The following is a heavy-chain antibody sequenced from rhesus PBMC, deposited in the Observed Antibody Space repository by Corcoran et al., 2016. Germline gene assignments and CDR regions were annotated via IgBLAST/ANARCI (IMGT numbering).Heavy chain of an antibody. CDR1: GGSISSGYD. V-gene: IGHV4-76*01. D-gene: IGHD7-45*01. CDR2: IYGSSGST. Sequence: QVQLQESGPGVVKPSETLSLTCAVSGGSISSGYDWSWIRQTPGTGLEWIGDIYGSSGSTNYKPALKTRVAMSKDASKNRFSLKLSSGNAADTAVYYCAILNWGSGSWGQGVLVTVSS. J-gene: IGHJ4*01. CDR3: AILNWGSGS.